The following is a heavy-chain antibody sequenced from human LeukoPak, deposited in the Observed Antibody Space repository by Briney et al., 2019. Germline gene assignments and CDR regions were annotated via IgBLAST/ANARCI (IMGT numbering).Heavy chain of an antibody. CDR2: IYYSGST. D-gene: IGHD3-16*01. CDR3: ARASYGLYYYYYYMDV. CDR1: GGSISSYY. J-gene: IGHJ6*03. Sequence: SETLSLTRTVSGGSISSYYWSWIRQPPGKGLEWIGYIYYSGSTNYNPSLKSRVTISVDTSKNQFSLKLSSVTAADTAVYYCARASYGLYYYYYYMDVWGKGTTLTVSS. V-gene: IGHV4-59*01.